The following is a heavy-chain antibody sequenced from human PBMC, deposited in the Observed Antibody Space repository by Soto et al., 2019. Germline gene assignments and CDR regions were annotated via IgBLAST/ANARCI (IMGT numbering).Heavy chain of an antibody. V-gene: IGHV3-23*01. D-gene: IGHD3-10*01. CDR3: AKESKLWGVFYGLDV. J-gene: IGHJ6*02. CDR1: GVTFSTSA. CDR2: VSGSGGST. Sequence: PGGSLRLSCVASGVTFSTSAMTWVRQAPGKGLEWVSSVSGSGGSTYYADSLKGRFTVSRDNSKNTLCLQMNNLRAEDTAVYYCAKESKLWGVFYGLDVWGQGTTVTVSS.